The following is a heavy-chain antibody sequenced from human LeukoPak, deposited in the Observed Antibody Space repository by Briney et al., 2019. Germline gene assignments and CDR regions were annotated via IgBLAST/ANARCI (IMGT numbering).Heavy chain of an antibody. CDR2: IYYSGST. J-gene: IGHJ4*02. V-gene: IGHV4-30-4*01. Sequence: SETLPLTCTVSGGSISSGDYYWSWIRQPPGKGLEWIGYIYYSGSTYYNPSLKSRVTISVDTSKNQFSLKLSSVTAADTAVYYCARYCSGGSCYLSPGYFDYWGQGTLVTVSS. D-gene: IGHD2-15*01. CDR1: GGSISSGDYY. CDR3: ARYCSGGSCYLSPGYFDY.